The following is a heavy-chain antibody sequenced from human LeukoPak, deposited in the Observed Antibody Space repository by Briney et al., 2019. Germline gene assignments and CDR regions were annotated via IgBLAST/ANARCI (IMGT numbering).Heavy chain of an antibody. D-gene: IGHD6-19*01. J-gene: IGHJ4*02. Sequence: SETLYLTCTVSGGSISSTYSWGWIRQPPGKGLEWIGNIYYSGHTYYSPSLKSRVTISVDTSKNQFSLKLSSVTAADTAVYYCASTKLGYSSGWHWGQGILVTVSS. CDR3: ASTKLGYSSGWH. V-gene: IGHV4-39*01. CDR2: IYYSGHT. CDR1: GGSISSTYS.